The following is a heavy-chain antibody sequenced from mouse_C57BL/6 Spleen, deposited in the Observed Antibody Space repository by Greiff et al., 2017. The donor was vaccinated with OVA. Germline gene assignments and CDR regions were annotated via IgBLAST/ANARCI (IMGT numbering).Heavy chain of an antibody. V-gene: IGHV1-63*01. CDR1: GYTFTNYW. CDR3: ARSSTVVANWYFDV. Sequence: QVQLQQSGAELVRPGTSVKMSCKASGYTFTNYWIGWAKQRPGHGLEWIGDIYPGGGYTKYNEKFKGKATLTADKSSSTAYVQFSSLTSEDSAIDYCARSSTVVANWYFDVWGTGTTVTVSS. J-gene: IGHJ1*03. CDR2: IYPGGGYT. D-gene: IGHD1-1*01.